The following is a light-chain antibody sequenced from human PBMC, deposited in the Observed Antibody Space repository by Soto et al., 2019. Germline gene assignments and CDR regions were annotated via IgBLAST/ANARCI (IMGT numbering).Light chain of an antibody. CDR1: SSNIGTAYD. J-gene: IGLJ2*01. CDR2: AND. CDR3: QSYDNSLYAHVL. V-gene: IGLV1-40*01. Sequence: QSVLTQPPSVSGAPGQRVTIACTGNSSNIGTAYDVHWYQQLPGTAPKLLIYANDNRPSGVPDRFSGSKSGTSASLAITGLQAQDEADYYCQSYDNSLYAHVLFGGGTKLTVL.